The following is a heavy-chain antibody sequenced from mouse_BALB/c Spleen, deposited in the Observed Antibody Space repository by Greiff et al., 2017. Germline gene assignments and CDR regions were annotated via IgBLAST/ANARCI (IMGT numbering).Heavy chain of an antibody. V-gene: IGHV1-7*01. CDR2: INPSTGYT. J-gene: IGHJ3*01. Sequence: VQLQQSGAELAKPGASVKMSCKASGYTFTSYWMHWVKQRPGQGLEWIGYINPSTGYTEYNQKFKDKATLTADKSSSTAYMQLSSLTSEDSAVYYCARGGCDSAYWGQGTLVTVSA. D-gene: IGHD3-3*01. CDR3: ARGGCDSAY. CDR1: GYTFTSYW.